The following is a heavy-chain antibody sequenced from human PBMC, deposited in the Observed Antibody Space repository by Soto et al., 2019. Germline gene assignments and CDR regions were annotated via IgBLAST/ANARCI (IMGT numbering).Heavy chain of an antibody. Sequence: SETLSLPCTASGDSISSGGYYWNWIRQHPERGLEWIGYVHSSGRIYYNSSLKSRVTMSFDAYESEFYLSESCVTVANAAVHDVARDRLVRSVRGGRGVWIQGT. CDR1: GDSISSGGYY. V-gene: IGHV4-31*03. D-gene: IGHD2-15*01. CDR2: VHSSGRI. CDR3: ARDRLVRSVRGGRGV. J-gene: IGHJ6*02.